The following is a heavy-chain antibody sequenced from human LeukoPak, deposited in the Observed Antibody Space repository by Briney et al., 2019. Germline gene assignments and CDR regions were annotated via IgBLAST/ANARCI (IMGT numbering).Heavy chain of an antibody. Sequence: GGSLRLSCAASGFTVSNNYMSWVRQAPGKGLEWVSLIYSXGSTYYADSVKGRFTISRDNSKNTLYLQMNSLRAEDTAVYYCATYSSLDYWGQGTLVTVSS. J-gene: IGHJ4*02. CDR1: GFTVSNNY. V-gene: IGHV3-53*01. D-gene: IGHD3-22*01. CDR2: IYSXGST. CDR3: ATYSSLDY.